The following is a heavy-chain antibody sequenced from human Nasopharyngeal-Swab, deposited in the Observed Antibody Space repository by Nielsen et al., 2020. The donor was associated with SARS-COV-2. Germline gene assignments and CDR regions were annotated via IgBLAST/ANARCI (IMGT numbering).Heavy chain of an antibody. J-gene: IGHJ4*02. CDR1: GGSMSSNY. CDR2: TSYSGST. V-gene: IGHV4-59*01. D-gene: IGHD1-26*01. Sequence: SETLSLTCTVSGGSMSSNYWNWIRQLPGKGLEWIGYTSYSGSTNYNPSLNSRVTISLDTSKNQFSLRLSSVTSADTAVYYCARSLVGVSRHFDYWGQGALVTVSS. CDR3: ARSLVGVSRHFDY.